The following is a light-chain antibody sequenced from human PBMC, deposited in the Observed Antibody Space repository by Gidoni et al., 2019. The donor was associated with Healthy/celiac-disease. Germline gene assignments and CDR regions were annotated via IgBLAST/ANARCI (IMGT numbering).Light chain of an antibody. CDR2: KDS. CDR3: LSADSSGLLYV. CDR1: ALPKKY. Sequence: SYELTQPPSVSVSLGQMARITCSGEALPKKYAYWYQQKPGQFPVLVIYKDSERPSGIPERFSGSSSGTIVTLTISGVQAEDEADYYCLSADSSGLLYVFGTGTKVTVL. V-gene: IGLV3-16*01. J-gene: IGLJ1*01.